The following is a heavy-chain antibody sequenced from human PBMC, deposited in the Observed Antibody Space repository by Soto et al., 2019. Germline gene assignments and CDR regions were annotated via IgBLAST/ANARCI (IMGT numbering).Heavy chain of an antibody. CDR2: IIPIFGTA. J-gene: IGHJ6*02. Sequence: VQLVQSGAEVKKPGSSVKVSCKASGDTFSSYAISWVRQAPGQGLEWMGGIIPIFGTANYAQKFQGRVTITADESTSTAYMELSSLRSEDTAVYYCAKGAYCSGGSCYLTAWIYYYYGMDVWGQGTTVTVSS. D-gene: IGHD2-15*01. CDR1: GDTFSSYA. CDR3: AKGAYCSGGSCYLTAWIYYYYGMDV. V-gene: IGHV1-69*12.